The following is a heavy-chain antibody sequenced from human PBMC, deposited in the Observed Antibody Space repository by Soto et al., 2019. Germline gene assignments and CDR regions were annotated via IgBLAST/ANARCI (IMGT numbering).Heavy chain of an antibody. V-gene: IGHV3-23*01. Sequence: HPGGSLRLSCAASGFTLSSYAMSWVRQAPGKGLEWVSDISGSGATTYYADSVKGRFAISRDNSKNTLYLQMNSLRADDTAVYYCAKAPSTNVTTWYYFDSWGRGTLVTVSS. CDR1: GFTLSSYA. D-gene: IGHD3-22*01. CDR2: ISGSGATT. CDR3: AKAPSTNVTTWYYFDS. J-gene: IGHJ4*02.